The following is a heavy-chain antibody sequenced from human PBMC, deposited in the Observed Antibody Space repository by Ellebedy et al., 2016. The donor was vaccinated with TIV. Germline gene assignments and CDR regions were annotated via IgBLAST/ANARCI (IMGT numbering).Heavy chain of an antibody. V-gene: IGHV3-9*01. J-gene: IGHJ4*02. CDR3: AKGGLLWFGELTDYFDY. CDR1: GFTFDDYA. CDR2: ISWNSGSI. Sequence: SLKISXAASGFTFDDYAMHWVRQAPGKGLEWVSGISWNSGSIGYADSVKGRFTISRDNAKNSLYLQMNSLRAEDTALYYCAKGGLLWFGELTDYFDYWGQGTLVTVSS. D-gene: IGHD3-10*01.